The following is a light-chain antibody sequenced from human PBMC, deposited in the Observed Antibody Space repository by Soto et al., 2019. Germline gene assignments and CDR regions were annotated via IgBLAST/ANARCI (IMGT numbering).Light chain of an antibody. J-gene: IGKJ1*01. V-gene: IGKV3-15*01. CDR1: QSVSNT. CDR2: GAS. Sequence: EIVMTQSPATLSVSPGERATLSCRASQSVSNTVGWYQQKSVQAPRLLIYGASTRANSIPARFSGSGSWTEFTLTISSLQSEDFAVYYCQQYKYWPTTFGQGTKVE. CDR3: QQYKYWPTT.